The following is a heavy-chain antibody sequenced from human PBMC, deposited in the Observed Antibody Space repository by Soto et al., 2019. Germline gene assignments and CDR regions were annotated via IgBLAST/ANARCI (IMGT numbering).Heavy chain of an antibody. CDR2: ISAYNGNT. CDR1: GYTFTSYG. D-gene: IGHD2-15*01. CDR3: ARGTVVVAATHYYYYYGMDV. Sequence: QVQLVQSGAEVKKPGASVKVSCKASGYTFTSYGISWVRQAPGQGLEWMGWISAYNGNTNYAQKLQGRVTMTTDTSTGTAYMELRSLRSDDTAVYYCARGTVVVAATHYYYYYGMDVWGQGTTVTVSS. J-gene: IGHJ6*02. V-gene: IGHV1-18*04.